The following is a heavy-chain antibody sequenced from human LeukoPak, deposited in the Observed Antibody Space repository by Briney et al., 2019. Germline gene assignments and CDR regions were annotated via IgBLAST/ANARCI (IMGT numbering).Heavy chain of an antibody. J-gene: IGHJ5*02. D-gene: IGHD6-13*01. CDR2: IYYSGST. Sequence: PSETLSLTCTVSGGSISSYYWSWIRQPPGKGLEWIGYIYYSGSTNYNPSLKSRVTISVDTSKNQFSLQLSSVAAADTAVYYCARVVGSSSWYGGGWFDPWGQGTLVTVSS. V-gene: IGHV4-59*01. CDR1: GGSISSYY. CDR3: ARVVGSSSWYGGGWFDP.